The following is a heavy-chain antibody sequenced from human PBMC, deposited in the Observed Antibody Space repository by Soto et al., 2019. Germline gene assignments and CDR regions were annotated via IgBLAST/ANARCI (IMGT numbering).Heavy chain of an antibody. CDR1: GGSISSYY. CDR3: ARLTKVSGMDV. J-gene: IGHJ6*02. V-gene: IGHV4-59*01. Sequence: PSETLSLTCTVSGGSISSYYWSWIRQPPGKGLEWIGYIYHSGSTNYNPSLKSRVTISVDTSKNQFSLKLSSVTAADTAVYYCARLTKVSGMDVWGQGTTVTVSS. CDR2: IYHSGST. D-gene: IGHD3-10*01.